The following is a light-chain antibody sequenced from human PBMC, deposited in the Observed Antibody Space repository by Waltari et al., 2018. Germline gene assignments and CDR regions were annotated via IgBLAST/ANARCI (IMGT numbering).Light chain of an antibody. CDR1: SSDFGYYNY. CDR3: ISYTTRRLWV. J-gene: IGLJ3*02. CDR2: GVT. Sequence: QSVLTQPASVSGSPGQSISISCTGTSSDFGYYNYVSWYQQHPGKAPKLMIYGVTKRPAGVSNRFSGSKSGNTASLTISGLQAEDEADYYCISYTTRRLWVFGGGTQLTVL. V-gene: IGLV2-14*03.